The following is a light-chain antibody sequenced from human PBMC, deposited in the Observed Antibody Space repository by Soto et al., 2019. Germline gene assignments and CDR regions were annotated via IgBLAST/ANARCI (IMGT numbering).Light chain of an antibody. CDR1: NSNIGSNT. Sequence: QSVLTQPPSASGTPGQRVTISCSGSNSNIGSNTVNWYHQLPGTAPKLLIYSDNQRPSGVPARFSGSKSGTSASLAISGLQSEDEADYYCAAWDDSLNGAVFGGGTQLTVL. CDR2: SDN. V-gene: IGLV1-44*01. CDR3: AAWDDSLNGAV. J-gene: IGLJ7*01.